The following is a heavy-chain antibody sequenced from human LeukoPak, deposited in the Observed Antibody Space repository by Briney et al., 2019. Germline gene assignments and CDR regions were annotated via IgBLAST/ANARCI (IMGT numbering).Heavy chain of an antibody. CDR3: AKDLGYCSGGSCYRIDMYAMDV. V-gene: IGHV3-30*18. J-gene: IGHJ6*02. CDR1: GFPFRSFG. D-gene: IGHD2-15*01. Sequence: GRSLRLPCAAPGFPFRSFGMHWVRPAPGKGLEGVAVISYEGSNKFYVVFVKGRLTISRDNSKNTLYMQMNSLRAEETAVYYCAKDLGYCSGGSCYRIDMYAMDVWGQGTTVTVSS. CDR2: ISYEGSNK.